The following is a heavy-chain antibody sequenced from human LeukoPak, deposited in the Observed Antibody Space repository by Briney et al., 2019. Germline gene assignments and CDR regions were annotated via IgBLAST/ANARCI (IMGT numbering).Heavy chain of an antibody. D-gene: IGHD3-16*02. Sequence: SETLSLTCAVSGGSISSGDYSWSWIRQPPGKGLEWIGYIYHSGSTYYNPSLKSRVTISVDRSKNQFSLKLSSVTAADTAVSYCARVSSRRRSVWGSYRYWFDPWGQGTLVTVSS. V-gene: IGHV4-30-2*01. CDR2: IYHSGST. CDR1: GGSISSGDYS. J-gene: IGHJ5*02. CDR3: ARVSSRRRSVWGSYRYWFDP.